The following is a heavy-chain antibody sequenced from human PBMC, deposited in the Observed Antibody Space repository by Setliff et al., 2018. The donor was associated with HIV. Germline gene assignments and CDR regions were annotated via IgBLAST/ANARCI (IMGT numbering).Heavy chain of an antibody. D-gene: IGHD2-15*01. CDR2: IIPIRGIA. Sequence: SVKVSCKGSGDIFSSSAISWVRQAPGQGLEWMGGIIPIRGIANTAQKFPGRVTITADKSTTTVYMDLRSLRSEDTAVYYCARNSLDCSGSTCYAGDVYFDYWGQGILVTVSS. CDR3: ARNSLDCSGSTCYAGDVYFDY. V-gene: IGHV1-69*10. J-gene: IGHJ4*02. CDR1: GDIFSSSA.